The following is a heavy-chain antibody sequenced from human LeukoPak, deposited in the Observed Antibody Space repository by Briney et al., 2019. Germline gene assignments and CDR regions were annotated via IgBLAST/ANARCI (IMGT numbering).Heavy chain of an antibody. Sequence: SVTVSFKASRDTFNTYAISWVGQAPGQGLEWMGGIIPIFGTTHYLQKLRGRVTIPADTPTTTAYMELSTLRSDDTAIYYCAREAVGRNSRYFDFWGQGTLVTVSS. CDR2: IIPIFGTT. D-gene: IGHD4-23*01. CDR3: AREAVGRNSRYFDF. CDR1: RDTFNTYA. J-gene: IGHJ4*02. V-gene: IGHV1-69*06.